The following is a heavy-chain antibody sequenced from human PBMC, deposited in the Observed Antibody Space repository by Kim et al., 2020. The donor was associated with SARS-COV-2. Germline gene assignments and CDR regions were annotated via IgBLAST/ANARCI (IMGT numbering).Heavy chain of an antibody. D-gene: IGHD4-17*01. J-gene: IGHJ4*02. V-gene: IGHV3-48*02. CDR3: AREPWPYGFDY. Sequence: YYADSVKGRFTISRDNAKNSLYLQMNGLRDEDTAVYYCAREPWPYGFDYWGQGTLVTVSS.